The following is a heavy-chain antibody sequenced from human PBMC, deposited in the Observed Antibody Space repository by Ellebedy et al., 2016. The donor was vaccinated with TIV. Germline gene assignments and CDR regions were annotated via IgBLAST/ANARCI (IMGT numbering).Heavy chain of an antibody. CDR1: GFTVSSNY. CDR2: ISSSSSYI. J-gene: IGHJ4*02. D-gene: IGHD2-21*01. CDR3: ARSHTGY. Sequence: GGSLRLXXAASGFTVSSNYMSWVRQAPGKGLEWVSSISSSSSYIYYADSVKGRFTISRDNTKNSLYLQMNSLRAEDTAVYYCARSHTGYWGQGALVTVSS. V-gene: IGHV3-21*01.